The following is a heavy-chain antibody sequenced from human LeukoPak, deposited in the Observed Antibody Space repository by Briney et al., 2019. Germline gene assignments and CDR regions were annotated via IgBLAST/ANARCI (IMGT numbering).Heavy chain of an antibody. Sequence: GRFTISRDNAKNSLYLKMNSLRAEDTAVYYCASEQFSYYYRMDVWGKGTTVTVSS. CDR3: ASEQFSYYYRMDV. V-gene: IGHV3-11*05. D-gene: IGHD5-24*01. J-gene: IGHJ6*04.